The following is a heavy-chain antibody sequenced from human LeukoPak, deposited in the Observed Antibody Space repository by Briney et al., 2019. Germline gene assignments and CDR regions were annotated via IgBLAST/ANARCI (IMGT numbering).Heavy chain of an antibody. J-gene: IGHJ3*02. D-gene: IGHD1-26*01. Sequence: ASVKVSCKASGYTFTNYGISWVRQAPGQGLEWMGWISTYNDNTNYAQKLQGRVTMTTDTSTSTAYMELRSLRSDDTAVYYCARDVREGATLDAFDIWGQGTMVTVSS. CDR3: ARDVREGATLDAFDI. CDR2: ISTYNDNT. V-gene: IGHV1-18*01. CDR1: GYTFTNYG.